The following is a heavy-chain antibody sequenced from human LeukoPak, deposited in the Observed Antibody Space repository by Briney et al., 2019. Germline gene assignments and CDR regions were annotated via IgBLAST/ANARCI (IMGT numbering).Heavy chain of an antibody. CDR2: INHSGDT. V-gene: IGHV4-34*01. Sequence: SETLSLTCAVFGGSISDYDWSYIRQPPGKGLEWIGEINHSGDTNYNPSLKSRVTISVDTSKNQFSLKLSSVSAADTAVYYCASWSGERLNYLDHWGQGTLVTVSS. J-gene: IGHJ4*02. D-gene: IGHD1-1*01. CDR3: ASWSGERLNYLDH. CDR1: GGSISDYD.